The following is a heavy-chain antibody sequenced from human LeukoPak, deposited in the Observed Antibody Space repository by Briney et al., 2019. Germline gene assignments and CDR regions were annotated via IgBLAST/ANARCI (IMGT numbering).Heavy chain of an antibody. Sequence: GESLRISCKASGYTFTHQWIGWVRQMSGSGLVWMGIIYPRDSDTIYSPSFQGHVTISADTSINTAYLEWSSLEASDTAIYYCARHSDVIGAIWGQGTLVTVSS. CDR1: GYTFTHQW. CDR3: ARHSDVIGAI. V-gene: IGHV5-51*01. D-gene: IGHD3-10*01. J-gene: IGHJ4*02. CDR2: IYPRDSDT.